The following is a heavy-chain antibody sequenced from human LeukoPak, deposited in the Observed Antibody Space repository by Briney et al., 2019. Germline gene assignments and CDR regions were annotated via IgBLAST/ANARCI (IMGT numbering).Heavy chain of an antibody. D-gene: IGHD4-23*01. CDR1: GFTVSSNY. Sequence: PGGSLRLSCAASGFTVSSNYMSWARQAPGKGLEWVSVIYSGGSTYYADSVKGRFTISRDNSKNTLYLQMNSLRAEDTAVYYCARDRVVTPFGNDRYFDLWGRGTLVTVSS. CDR2: IYSGGST. J-gene: IGHJ2*01. V-gene: IGHV3-53*01. CDR3: ARDRVVTPFGNDRYFDL.